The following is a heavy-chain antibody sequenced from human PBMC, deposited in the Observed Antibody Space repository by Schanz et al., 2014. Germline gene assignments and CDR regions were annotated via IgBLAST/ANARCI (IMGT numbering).Heavy chain of an antibody. J-gene: IGHJ4*02. Sequence: EVQLLESGGTVVQPGGSLRVSCAASGFVFRTFAMYWVRQAPGKGLEWVSAITGSGSKTYYADSVKGRFTIARDNSKNTLFLQMDSLRVEDTALYYCARDSGSSSWYPSDYCGQGTLVTVSS. D-gene: IGHD6-13*01. CDR3: ARDSGSSSWYPSDY. CDR2: ITGSGSKT. V-gene: IGHV3-23*01. CDR1: GFVFRTFA.